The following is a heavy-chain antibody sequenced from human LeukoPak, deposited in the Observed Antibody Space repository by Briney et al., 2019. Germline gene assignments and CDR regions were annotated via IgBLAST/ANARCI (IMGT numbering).Heavy chain of an antibody. J-gene: IGHJ4*02. CDR3: ARSYNWNANFDY. V-gene: IGHV1-18*01. D-gene: IGHD1-20*01. CDR2: IISYNANT. Sequence: GASVKVSCKASGYTFTSYGISWVRQAPGQGLEWMGWIISYNANTNYAQKLQGRVTMTTDTSTSTAYMELRSLRSDDTAIYYCARSYNWNANFDYWGQGTLVTVSS. CDR1: GYTFTSYG.